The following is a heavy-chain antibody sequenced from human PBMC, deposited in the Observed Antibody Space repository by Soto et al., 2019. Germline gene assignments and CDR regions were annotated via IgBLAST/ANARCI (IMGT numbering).Heavy chain of an antibody. Sequence: QVQLVQSAAEVKKPGASVKVSCKASGYTLTNYAISWVRQAPGQGPEWMGWINTYNGNSNYAQKFQGRDTMTPDTSPNTAYMELRSLTSDDTAVYYCPRDCTGGSCFCIYWGQGTLVTVSS. CDR2: INTYNGNS. D-gene: IGHD2-15*01. CDR1: GYTLTNYA. J-gene: IGHJ4*02. CDR3: PRDCTGGSCFCIY. V-gene: IGHV1-18*01.